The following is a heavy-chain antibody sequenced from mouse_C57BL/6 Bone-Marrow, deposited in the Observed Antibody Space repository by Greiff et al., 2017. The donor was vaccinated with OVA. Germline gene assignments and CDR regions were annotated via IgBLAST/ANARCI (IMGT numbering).Heavy chain of an antibody. D-gene: IGHD1-1*01. CDR1: GYSITSGYY. CDR2: ISYDGSN. CDR3: ARVIYYYGSSYVLDY. V-gene: IGHV3-6*01. Sequence: EVQLQQSGPGLVKPSQSLSLTCSVTGYSITSGYYWNWIRQFPGNKLEWMGYISYDGSNNYNPSLKNRISITRDTSKNQFFLKLNSVTTEDTATYYCARVIYYYGSSYVLDYWGQGTTLTVSS. J-gene: IGHJ2*01.